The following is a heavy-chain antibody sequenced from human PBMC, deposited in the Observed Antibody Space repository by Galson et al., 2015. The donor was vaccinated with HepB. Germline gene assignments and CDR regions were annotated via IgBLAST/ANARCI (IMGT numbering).Heavy chain of an antibody. CDR3: ARRPDYYDSSGSIRRYYYYYGMDV. V-gene: IGHV4-59*08. CDR2: IYYSGST. Sequence: ETLSLTCTVSGGSISSYYWSWIRQSPGKGLEWIGYIYYSGSTNYNPSLKSRVTISVDTSKNQFSLKLSSVTAADTAVYYCARRPDYYDSSGSIRRYYYYYGMDVWGQGTTVTVSS. D-gene: IGHD3-22*01. J-gene: IGHJ6*02. CDR1: GGSISSYY.